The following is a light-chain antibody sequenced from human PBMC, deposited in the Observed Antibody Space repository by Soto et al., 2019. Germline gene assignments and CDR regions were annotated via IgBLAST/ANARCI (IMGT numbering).Light chain of an antibody. Sequence: DIQMTQSPSSLSASVGDRVTITCRASQSISSYLNWYQQKPGKAPKLLIYAASSLQSGVPSRFSGSGSGTDFTLTISSLQPEDFATYYWQQSYSTPWTVGQGTKVEIK. CDR1: QSISSY. CDR2: AAS. V-gene: IGKV1-39*01. CDR3: QQSYSTPWT. J-gene: IGKJ1*01.